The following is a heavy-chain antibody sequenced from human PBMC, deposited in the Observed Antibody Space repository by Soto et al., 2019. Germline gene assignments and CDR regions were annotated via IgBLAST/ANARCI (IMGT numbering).Heavy chain of an antibody. V-gene: IGHV3-21*01. CDR3: VRDDYCSSSSCDIYFLH. CDR1: GFTFSGYS. D-gene: IGHD2-2*01. Sequence: GGSLRLSCAASGFTFSGYSMNWVRQVPGKGLEWVSSISRGSDDIFYADSVKGRFITSRDNAENSLYLQMNSLRVEDTAVYYCVRDDYCSSSSCDIYFLHWGQGALVT. J-gene: IGHJ1*01. CDR2: ISRGSDDI.